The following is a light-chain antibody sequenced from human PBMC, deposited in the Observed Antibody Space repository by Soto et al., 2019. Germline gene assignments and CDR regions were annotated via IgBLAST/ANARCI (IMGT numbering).Light chain of an antibody. V-gene: IGKV3-20*01. CDR2: GSS. CDR3: QQYCASPIT. CDR1: QTLSPNY. J-gene: IGKJ5*01. Sequence: DIVLTQSPGTLSLSPGERATLSCRASQTLSPNYLAWCQQKPGHPPRLLIYGSSKRATGIPDRFSGSGSGTDFTLTISRLEPEDFGLYFCQQYCASPITFGQGTRLEI.